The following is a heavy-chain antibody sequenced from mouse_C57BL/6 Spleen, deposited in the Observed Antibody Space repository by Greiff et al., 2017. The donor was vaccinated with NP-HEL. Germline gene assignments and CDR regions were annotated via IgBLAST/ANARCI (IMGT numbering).Heavy chain of an antibody. CDR3: ARGWLLPLAY. CDR1: GYAFSSSW. J-gene: IGHJ3*01. V-gene: IGHV1-82*01. D-gene: IGHD2-3*01. CDR2: IYPGDGDT. Sequence: VKLQESGPELVKPGASVKISCKASGYAFSSSWMNWVKQRPGKGLEWIGRIYPGDGDTNYNGKFKGKATLTADKSSSTAYMQLSSLTSEDSAVYFCARGWLLPLAYWGQGTLVTVSA.